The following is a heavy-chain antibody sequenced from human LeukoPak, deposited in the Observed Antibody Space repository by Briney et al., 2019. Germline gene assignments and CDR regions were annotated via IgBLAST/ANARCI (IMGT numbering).Heavy chain of an antibody. J-gene: IGHJ4*02. Sequence: GGSLRLSCAASVFTFSNYWMSWVRQAPGKGLEWVANIKQDESEKYYVNSVEGRFTIFRDNAKNSLNLQMNSLRPEDTAVYYCARDGWRFGELSDYWGQGTLVTVSS. V-gene: IGHV3-7*04. D-gene: IGHD3-10*01. CDR2: IKQDESEK. CDR1: VFTFSNYW. CDR3: ARDGWRFGELSDY.